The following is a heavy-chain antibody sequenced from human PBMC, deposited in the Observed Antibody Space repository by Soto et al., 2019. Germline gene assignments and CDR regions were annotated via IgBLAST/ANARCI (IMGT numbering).Heavy chain of an antibody. CDR1: WLSLSSSGMC. Sequence: XGPTLMNPTQTLSLTCTFCWLSLSSSGMCVSWIRQPPGKALEWLALIDWDDDKYYSTSLKTRLTISKDTSKNQVVLTMTNMDPVDTATYYCPRTYQRWPRYYYYVMDVCGQGTTVTVPS. J-gene: IGHJ6*02. CDR3: PRTYQRWPRYYYYVMDV. CDR2: IDWDDDK. V-gene: IGHV2-70*01.